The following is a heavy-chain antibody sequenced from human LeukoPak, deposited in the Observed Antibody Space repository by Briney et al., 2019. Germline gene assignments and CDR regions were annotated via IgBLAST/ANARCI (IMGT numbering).Heavy chain of an antibody. V-gene: IGHV3-48*03. CDR1: GFTFSSYE. CDR3: ASSLCFRELS. CDR2: ISSSGSTI. Sequence: QPGGTLRLSCAASGFTFSSYEMNWVRQGPGKGLEWVSYISSSGSTIYYAGSVKGRFTISRDNAKNSLYLQRNCLRAEDTAVDDCASSLCFRELSWGQGTLVTVSS. D-gene: IGHD3-10*01. J-gene: IGHJ4*02.